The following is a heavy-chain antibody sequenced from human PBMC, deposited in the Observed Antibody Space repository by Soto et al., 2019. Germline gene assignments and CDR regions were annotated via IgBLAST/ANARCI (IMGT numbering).Heavy chain of an antibody. CDR1: EGSFKGGSYS. CDR2: VYHTGRT. Sequence: KPSETLTLTCSVSEGSFKGGSYSWCWIRQPPGKGLEWIGYVYHTGRTSYNPSLKSRVSISMDTSKNQFSLNLDSVTAADTAVYFCARDFAYFDSWGQGTLVTVSS. CDR3: ARDFAYFDS. J-gene: IGHJ4*02. D-gene: IGHD3-3*01. V-gene: IGHV4-61*01.